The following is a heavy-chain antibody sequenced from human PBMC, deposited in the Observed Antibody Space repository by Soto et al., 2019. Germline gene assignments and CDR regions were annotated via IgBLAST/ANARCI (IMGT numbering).Heavy chain of an antibody. V-gene: IGHV4-59*01. J-gene: IGHJ6*02. CDR1: GGSIDYYY. Sequence: SETLSLTCTVSGGSIDYYYWSWIRQPPGKGLEWIGCVSDSGSTNYNPSLRSRVTISVDTSKNQFSLTVNSVTAADTAVYYCARDTTSWFPYHGIDVWGQGTTVTVSS. CDR3: ARDTTSWFPYHGIDV. CDR2: VSDSGST. D-gene: IGHD6-13*01.